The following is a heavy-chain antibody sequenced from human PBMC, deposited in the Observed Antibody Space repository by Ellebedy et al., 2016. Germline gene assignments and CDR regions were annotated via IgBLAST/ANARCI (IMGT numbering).Heavy chain of an antibody. Sequence: ASVKVSXXASGYTFTSYDINWVRQATGQGLEWMGWINPNSGVTNYAQKFQGRVTVTRDTSISTAYMELSRLTSDDTAVYYCARDRPSDYWGQGTLVTVSS. CDR3: ARDRPSDY. CDR2: INPNSGVT. CDR1: GYTFTSYD. V-gene: IGHV1-2*02. J-gene: IGHJ4*02.